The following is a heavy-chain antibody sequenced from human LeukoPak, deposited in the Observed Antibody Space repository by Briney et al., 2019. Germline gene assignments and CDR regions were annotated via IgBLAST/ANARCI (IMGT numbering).Heavy chain of an antibody. CDR1: GYTFTSYY. D-gene: IGHD3-9*01. CDR2: INPSGGST. CDR3: ATDPRDYDILTGVLWGCWFDP. J-gene: IGHJ5*02. V-gene: IGHV1-46*01. Sequence: ASVKVSCKASGYTFTSYYVHWVRQAPGQGLEWMGIINPSGGSTSYAQKFQGRVTMTRDTSTSTVYMELSSLRSEDTAVYYCATDPRDYDILTGVLWGCWFDPWGQGTLVTVSS.